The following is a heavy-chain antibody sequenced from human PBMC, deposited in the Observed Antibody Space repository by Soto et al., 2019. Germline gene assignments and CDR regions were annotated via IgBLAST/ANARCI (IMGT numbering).Heavy chain of an antibody. D-gene: IGHD2-15*01. CDR1: GGTFSSYA. V-gene: IGHV1-69*10. J-gene: IGHJ4*02. Sequence: SVKVSCKASGGTFSSYAISWVRQAPGQGLEWMGGIIPVHGTAKYIQKFRGRVTLTSDTSTTTVYMELSSLRSDDTAVYYCARGQFLGYCSGVSCAYRSYFDYWGQGTLVTVSS. CDR2: IIPVHGTA. CDR3: ARGQFLGYCSGVSCAYRSYFDY.